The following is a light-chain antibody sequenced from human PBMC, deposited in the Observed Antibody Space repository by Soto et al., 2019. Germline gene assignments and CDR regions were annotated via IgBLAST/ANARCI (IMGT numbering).Light chain of an antibody. V-gene: IGKV3-15*01. Sequence: EIVMTQSPDTLSVSPGERATLSCRASQSVSSHLAWYQQKPGQAPRLLIYAASTRATGIPARFSGSGSGADFTLSNSSPQSEDFPVSYCQPYNNRPRTFGQGTELEIK. CDR3: QPYNNRPRT. CDR1: QSVSSH. J-gene: IGKJ2*01. CDR2: AAS.